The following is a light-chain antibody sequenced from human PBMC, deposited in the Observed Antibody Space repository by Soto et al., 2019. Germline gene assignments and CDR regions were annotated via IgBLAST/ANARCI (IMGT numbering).Light chain of an antibody. V-gene: IGKV1-39*01. CDR3: HQSYSIPLT. CDR1: QSITTC. Sequence: DIQMTQSPSSLSASVGDRVTITCRASQSITTCLNWFQQKPGTAPKVLICTESRLQSEVPSRFRGSGSGTDFTLTISSVQPEDVATYYCHQSYSIPLTFGQGTRL. CDR2: TES. J-gene: IGKJ5*01.